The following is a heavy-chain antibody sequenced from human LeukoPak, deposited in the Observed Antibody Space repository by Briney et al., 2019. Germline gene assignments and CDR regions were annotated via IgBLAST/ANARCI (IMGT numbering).Heavy chain of an antibody. V-gene: IGHV4-59*01. J-gene: IGHJ4*02. CDR2: IYYSGST. CDR3: ARESVEGYFDY. D-gene: IGHD2-2*01. CDR1: GGSISSYY. Sequence: NPSETLSLTCTVPGGSISSYYWSWIRQPPGKGLEWIGYIYYSGSTNYNPSLKSRVTISVDTSKNQFSLKLSSVTAADTAVYYCARESVEGYFDYWGQGTLVTVSS.